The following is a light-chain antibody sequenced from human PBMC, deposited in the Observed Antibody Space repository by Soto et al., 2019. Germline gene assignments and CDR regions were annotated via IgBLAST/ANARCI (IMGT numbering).Light chain of an antibody. CDR3: QQYNNGPPLT. J-gene: IGKJ1*01. V-gene: IGKV3D-15*01. Sequence: ETVMTQSPATLSVSPGERATLSCRANQSVRTNLAWYQQRPGQAPRLLIYAASTRATGIPARFSGSGSGTDLTLTISSLQSEDVAVYLCQQYNNGPPLTFGRGTKVEIK. CDR2: AAS. CDR1: QSVRTN.